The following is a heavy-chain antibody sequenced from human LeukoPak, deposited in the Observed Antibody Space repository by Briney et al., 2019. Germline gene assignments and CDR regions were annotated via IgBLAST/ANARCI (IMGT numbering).Heavy chain of an antibody. V-gene: IGHV3-15*01. D-gene: IGHD6-19*01. Sequence: GGSLRLSCAASGFTFSNAWMSWVRPAPGKGLEWVGRIKSKTDSGTTDYAAPVKGRFTISRDDSKNTLYLQMNSLKSEDTAVYFCTTLEVAVWGQGTEVTVSS. CDR1: GFTFSNAW. J-gene: IGHJ3*01. CDR2: IKSKTDSGTT. CDR3: TTLEVAV.